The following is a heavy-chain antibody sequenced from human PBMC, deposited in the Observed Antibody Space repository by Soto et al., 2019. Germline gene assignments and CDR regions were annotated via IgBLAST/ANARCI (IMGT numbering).Heavy chain of an antibody. CDR1: AGSISSYY. V-gene: IGHV4-59*08. Sequence: SETLSLTCAVSAGSISSYYWSWIRQPPGKGLEWIGFIYYIGSTNSNPSLKSRVTISVDTSKNQFSLKLSSVTAADTAVYYCARLWGYGSGALYYFDYWGQGTLVTVS. CDR3: ARLWGYGSGALYYFDY. D-gene: IGHD3-10*01. J-gene: IGHJ4*02. CDR2: IYYIGST.